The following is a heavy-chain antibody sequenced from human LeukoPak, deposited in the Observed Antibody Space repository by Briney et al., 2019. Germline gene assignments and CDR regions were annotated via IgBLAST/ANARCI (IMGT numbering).Heavy chain of an antibody. D-gene: IGHD2-15*01. CDR1: GGTLNSYV. CDR2: IIPISGTT. J-gene: IGHJ6*03. Sequence: SVKVSCTASGGTLNSYVISWVRQAPGQGLEWMGGIIPISGTTNYAQKFQGRVTITADKSTSTAYMELSSLRSEDTAVYYCATLCCGSYYMDGGAKGPRSPSP. CDR3: ATLCCGSYYMDG. V-gene: IGHV1-69*06.